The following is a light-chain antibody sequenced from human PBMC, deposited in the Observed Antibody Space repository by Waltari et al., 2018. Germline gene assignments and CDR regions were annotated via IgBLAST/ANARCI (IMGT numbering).Light chain of an antibody. V-gene: IGLV1-40*01. CDR1: SPHIGARHD. CDR3: QSFDSTLRAWV. CDR2: GNE. Sequence: QSVLPQPPSVSGATGQRVTISCTGSSPHIGARHDVHGPQQLAGTAPKLLIFGNENRPSGVPDRFSGSKSGTSASLAITGLQAEDEADYYCQSFDSTLRAWVFGGGTKVTVL. J-gene: IGLJ3*02.